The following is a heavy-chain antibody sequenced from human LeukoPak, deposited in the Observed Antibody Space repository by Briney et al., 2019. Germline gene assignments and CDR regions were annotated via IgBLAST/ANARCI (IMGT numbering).Heavy chain of an antibody. CDR1: GFTFSSYA. J-gene: IGHJ4*02. Sequence: GGSLRLSCAASGFTFSSYAMSWVRQAPGKGLEWVSAISGSGGSTYYADSVKGRFTISRDKNSLYLQMNSLRADDTAVYYCVRDQGGSSSHWGQGTLVTVSS. V-gene: IGHV3-23*01. CDR3: VRDQGGSSSH. D-gene: IGHD6-6*01. CDR2: ISGSGGST.